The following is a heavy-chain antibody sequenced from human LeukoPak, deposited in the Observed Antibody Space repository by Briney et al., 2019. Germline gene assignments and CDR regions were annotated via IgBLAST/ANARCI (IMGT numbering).Heavy chain of an antibody. J-gene: IGHJ6*03. CDR3: ARDYLITMIVVGTYYMDV. CDR1: GFTFSSYG. CDR2: ISYDGSNK. V-gene: IGHV3-30*19. D-gene: IGHD3-22*01. Sequence: GGSLRLSCAASGFTFSSYGMHWVRQAPGKGLEWVAVISYDGSNKYYADSVKGRFTISRDNSKNTLYLQMNSLRAEDTAVYYCARDYLITMIVVGTYYMDVWGKGTTVTVSS.